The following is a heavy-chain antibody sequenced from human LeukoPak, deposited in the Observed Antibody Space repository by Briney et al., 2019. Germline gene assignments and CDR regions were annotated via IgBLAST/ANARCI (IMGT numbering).Heavy chain of an antibody. V-gene: IGHV4-38-2*02. CDR3: ARGYYFDY. CDR1: GYSISSGYY. CDR2: IYHSGST. Sequence: SETLSLTCTVSGYSISSGYYWGWIWQPPGKGLEWIGSIYHSGSTYYNPSLKSRVTISVDTSKNQFSLKLSSVTAADTAVYYCARGYYFDYWGQGTLVTVSS. J-gene: IGHJ4*02.